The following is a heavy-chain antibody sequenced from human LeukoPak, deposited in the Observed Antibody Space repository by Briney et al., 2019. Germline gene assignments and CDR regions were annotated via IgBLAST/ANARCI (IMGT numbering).Heavy chain of an antibody. CDR3: ARGAGVSSWYYDY. CDR1: GFTFSSYS. CDR2: IGRDGSER. J-gene: IGHJ4*02. Sequence: PGGSLRLSCIASGFTFSSYSMTWVRQAPGKGLEWLANIGRDGSERHYVDSVKGRFTISRDNAKNSLYLQMNSLRAEDTAVYYCARGAGVSSWYYDYWGQGTLVTVSS. V-gene: IGHV3-7*04. D-gene: IGHD6-13*01.